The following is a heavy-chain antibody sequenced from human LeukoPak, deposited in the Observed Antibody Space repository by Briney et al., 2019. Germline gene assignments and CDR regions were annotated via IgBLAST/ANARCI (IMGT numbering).Heavy chain of an antibody. CDR3: ARVGRSGWTVDY. CDR2: ICSSSSNI. Sequence: GGSLRLSCAASGFDFNTYSIDWVRQAPGKGLEWVSYICSSSSNIYHADSVKGRFTISRDNAKNSLHLQMNSLRAEDTAVYYCARVGRSGWTVDYWGQGTLVTASS. D-gene: IGHD6-19*01. J-gene: IGHJ4*02. V-gene: IGHV3-48*04. CDR1: GFDFNTYS.